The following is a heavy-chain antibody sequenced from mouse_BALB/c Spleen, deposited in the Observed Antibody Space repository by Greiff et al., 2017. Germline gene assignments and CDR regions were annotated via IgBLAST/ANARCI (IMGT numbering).Heavy chain of an antibody. D-gene: IGHD1-1*02. Sequence: VKLQQSGAELARPGASVKLSCKASGYTFTSYWMQWVKQRPGQGLEWIGAIYPGDGDTRYTQKFKGKATLTADKSSSTAYMQLSSLASEDSAVYYCARAGTGYAMDYWGQGTTLTVSS. CDR1: GYTFTSYW. V-gene: IGHV1-87*01. CDR2: IYPGDGDT. J-gene: IGHJ2*01. CDR3: ARAGTGYAMDY.